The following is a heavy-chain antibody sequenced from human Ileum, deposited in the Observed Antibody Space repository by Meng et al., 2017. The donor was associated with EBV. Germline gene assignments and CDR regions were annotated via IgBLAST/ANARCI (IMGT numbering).Heavy chain of an antibody. J-gene: IGHJ4*02. CDR3: ASSDYYRSDY. D-gene: IGHD3-22*01. CDR1: GGSISRSDW. V-gene: IGHV4-4*02. Sequence: QLQEPGPGLVKPSRTLSLTCAVSGGSISRSDWWSWVRQPPGKGLEWIGETSHSGSTNYSPSLKSRVTISLDKSKNQLSLKLNSVTAADTAVYYCASSDYYRSDYWGQGTLVTVSS. CDR2: TSHSGST.